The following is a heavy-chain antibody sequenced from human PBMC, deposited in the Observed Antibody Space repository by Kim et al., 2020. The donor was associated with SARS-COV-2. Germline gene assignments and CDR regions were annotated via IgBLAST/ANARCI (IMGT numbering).Heavy chain of an antibody. CDR3: ARDGVVVVAATLFYYYGMDV. Sequence: ASVKVSCKASGYTFTSYGISWVRQAPGQGLEWMGRISAYNGNTNYAQKLQGRVTMTTDTSTSTAYMELGSLRSDDTAVYYCARDGVVVVAATLFYYYGMDVGGQGAAVTGSS. J-gene: IGHJ6*01. D-gene: IGHD2-15*01. CDR1: GYTFTSYG. V-gene: IGHV1-18*01. CDR2: ISAYNGNT.